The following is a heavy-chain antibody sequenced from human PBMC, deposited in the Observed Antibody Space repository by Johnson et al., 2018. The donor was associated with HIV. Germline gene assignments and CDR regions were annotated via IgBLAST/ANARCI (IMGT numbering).Heavy chain of an antibody. Sequence: VQLVESGGGVVRPGGSLRLSCAASGFTFDDYGMSWVRQAPGKGLEWVCGINWRGGSTGYAVSVKGRFTISRDNAKNFLYLQMNSLRAEDTALYYCARDVREYSSSFDAFDIWGQGTMVTVSS. CDR1: GFTFDDYG. J-gene: IGHJ3*02. CDR2: INWRGGST. D-gene: IGHD6-6*01. CDR3: ARDVREYSSSFDAFDI. V-gene: IGHV3-20*04.